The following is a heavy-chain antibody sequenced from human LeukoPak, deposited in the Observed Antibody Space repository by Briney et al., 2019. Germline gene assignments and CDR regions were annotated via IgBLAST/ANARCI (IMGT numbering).Heavy chain of an antibody. D-gene: IGHD6-13*01. CDR2: INHSGST. V-gene: IGHV4-34*01. J-gene: IGHJ5*02. CDR3: ARGILSIAAGWFDP. Sequence: SETLSLTCAVYGGSFSGYYWSWIRQPPGKGLEWIGEINHSGSTNYNPSLKSRVTISVDTSKNQFSLKLSSVTAADTAVYYCARGILSIAAGWFDPWGQGTLVTVSS. CDR1: GGSFSGYY.